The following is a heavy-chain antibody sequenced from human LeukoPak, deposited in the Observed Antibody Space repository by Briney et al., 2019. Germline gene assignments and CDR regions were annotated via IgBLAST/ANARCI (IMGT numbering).Heavy chain of an antibody. J-gene: IGHJ5*02. CDR3: AKPLMRDRWFGES. V-gene: IGHV3-30*02. Sequence: GGSLRLSCAASGFTFSYYGIHWVRQAPGKGLEWVAFIRYDGNDKYYAKSVKGRFTISRDTSRNTVSLQMNILRLEDTAIYYCAKPLMRDRWFGESWGQGTLVTVSS. CDR2: IRYDGNDK. D-gene: IGHD3-10*01. CDR1: GFTFSYYG.